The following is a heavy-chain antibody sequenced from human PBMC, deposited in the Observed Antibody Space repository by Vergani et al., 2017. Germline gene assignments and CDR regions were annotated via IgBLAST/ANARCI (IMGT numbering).Heavy chain of an antibody. V-gene: IGHV5-51*01. Sequence: EVQLVQSGAEVKKPGESLKISCKGSGYSFTSYWIGWVRQMPGKGLEWMGIIYPGDSDTRYSPSFQGQVTISADKSISTAYLQWSSLKASDTAMYYCGRRTRGVATTYYFDYWGQGTLVTVSS. J-gene: IGHJ4*01. D-gene: IGHD5-12*01. CDR1: GYSFTSYW. CDR3: GRRTRGVATTYYFDY. CDR2: IYPGDSDT.